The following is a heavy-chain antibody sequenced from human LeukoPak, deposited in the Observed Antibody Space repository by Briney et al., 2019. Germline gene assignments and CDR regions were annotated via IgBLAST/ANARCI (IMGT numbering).Heavy chain of an antibody. J-gene: IGHJ6*02. CDR2: IYPGDSDT. CDR3: ARMGLRDLPTMDV. D-gene: IGHD3-10*01. Sequence: GESLKISCKGSGYRFTSYWIGWVRQMPGKGLEWMGIIYPGDSDTRYSPSFQGQVTISADKSISTAYLQWSSLKASDTAMYYCARMGLRDLPTMDVWGQGTTVTVSS. CDR1: GYRFTSYW. V-gene: IGHV5-51*01.